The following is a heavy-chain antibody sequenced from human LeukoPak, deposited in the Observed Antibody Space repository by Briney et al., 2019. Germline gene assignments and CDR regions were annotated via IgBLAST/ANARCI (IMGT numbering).Heavy chain of an antibody. V-gene: IGHV1-2*02. Sequence: GASVKVSCKASGYTFPGYYMRWVRQAPGQGLEWMGWINPNSGGTNYAQKFQGRVTMTRDTSISTAYMELSRLRSVDTAVYYCAREHSSSSGKVFDYWGQGTLVTVSS. D-gene: IGHD6-6*01. CDR2: INPNSGGT. CDR1: GYTFPGYY. CDR3: AREHSSSSGKVFDY. J-gene: IGHJ4*02.